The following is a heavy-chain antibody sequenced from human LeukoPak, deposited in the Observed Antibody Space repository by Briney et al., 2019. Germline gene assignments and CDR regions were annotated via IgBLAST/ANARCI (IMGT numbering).Heavy chain of an antibody. CDR1: DGSISNYY. CDR3: AREREDSYDSNAFDI. V-gene: IGHV4-4*07. J-gene: IGHJ3*02. CDR2: IFISESA. D-gene: IGHD3-22*01. Sequence: SETLSLTCTVSDGSISNYYWSWIRQPAGGGLEWIGRIFISESANCNPSLKSRVTMSVDASKNQVSLRLSSVTAADTAVYYCAREREDSYDSNAFDIWGQGTMVIVSS.